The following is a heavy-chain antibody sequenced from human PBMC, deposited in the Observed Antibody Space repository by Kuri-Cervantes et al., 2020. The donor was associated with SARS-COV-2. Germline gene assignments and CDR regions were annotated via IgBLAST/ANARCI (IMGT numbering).Heavy chain of an antibody. D-gene: IGHD3-22*01. Sequence: ESLKISCTVSGGFVSSDTYYWSWIRQPPGKGLEWIGYNYYSGSTNYNPSLKSRVTISVDTTKNQFSLKLNSVTAADTAVYYCARDWRYYDSSGFYSYYFDSWGQGTLVTVSS. CDR3: ARDWRYYDSSGFYSYYFDS. CDR1: GGFVSSDTYY. V-gene: IGHV4-61*01. J-gene: IGHJ4*02. CDR2: NYYSGST.